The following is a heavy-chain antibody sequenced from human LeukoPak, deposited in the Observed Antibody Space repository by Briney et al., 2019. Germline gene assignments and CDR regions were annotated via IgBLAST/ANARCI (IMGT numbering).Heavy chain of an antibody. CDR3: ATNYDILTGSPKDDAFDI. CDR1: GFTFSDYY. D-gene: IGHD3-9*01. CDR2: ISSSSSYT. J-gene: IGHJ3*02. V-gene: IGHV3-11*03. Sequence: GGSLRLSCAASGFTFSDYYMSWIRQAPGKGLEWVSYISSSSSYTNYADFVKGRFTISRDNAKNSLYLQMNSLRAEDTAVYYCATNYDILTGSPKDDAFDIWGQGTMVTVSS.